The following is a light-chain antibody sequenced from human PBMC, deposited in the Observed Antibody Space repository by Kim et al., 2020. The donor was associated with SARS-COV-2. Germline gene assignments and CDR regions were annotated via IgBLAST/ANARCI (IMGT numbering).Light chain of an antibody. J-gene: IGKJ4*01. Sequence: DIQMTQSPSSLSASVGDTVTITCRASQSIRSYLNWYQQKPGKAPKLLLYAASTLQKGVPSRFSGSGSGADFTLTISSLQREDSATYYCQQSYRALTFGGGTKVDIK. CDR3: QQSYRALT. CDR1: QSIRSY. V-gene: IGKV1-39*01. CDR2: AAS.